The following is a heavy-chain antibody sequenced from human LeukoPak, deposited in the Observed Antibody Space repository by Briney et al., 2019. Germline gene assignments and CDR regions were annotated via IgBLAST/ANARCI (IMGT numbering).Heavy chain of an antibody. D-gene: IGHD3-10*01. CDR2: ISPDGHYI. V-gene: IGHV3-23*01. Sequence: GGSLRLSCAASGLTFSTYAMAWVRQAPGKGLMWLSSISPDGHYIYYADSVKGRFTTSRDNSKSTLYLQMNSLRAEDTAVYFCANQEPSYNNDLSRVADAFDIWGQGTMVSVSS. CDR3: ANQEPSYNNDLSRVADAFDI. CDR1: GLTFSTYA. J-gene: IGHJ3*02.